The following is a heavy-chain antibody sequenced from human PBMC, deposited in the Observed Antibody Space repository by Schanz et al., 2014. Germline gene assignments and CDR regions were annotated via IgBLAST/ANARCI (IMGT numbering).Heavy chain of an antibody. CDR2: ISSRSSHI. Sequence: VQLVESGGGVVQPGGSLRLSCAASGFTFTNYAMSWVRQAPGKGLDWVASISSRSSHIYYADSVKGRFTVSRDNAKNSVYVQMNALRVEDTAVYYSVRERTDYGGNSYFFDHWGQGTLVTVSS. V-gene: IGHV3-21*01. CDR1: GFTFTNYA. J-gene: IGHJ4*02. D-gene: IGHD2-21*02. CDR3: VRERTDYGGNSYFFDH.